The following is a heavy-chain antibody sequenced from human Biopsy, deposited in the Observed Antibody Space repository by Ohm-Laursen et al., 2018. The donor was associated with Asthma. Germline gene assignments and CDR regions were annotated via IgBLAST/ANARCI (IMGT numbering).Heavy chain of an antibody. J-gene: IGHJ6*02. V-gene: IGHV1-18*01. Sequence: ASVKVSCNASGYTFNSAGITWVRQAPGQGLEWMGWISVYNGDTKVAQKLQDRVTMITDTSTSTAYMELRSLRSDDTAVYFCARAVDYSHYYGIDVWGQGTTVTVS. CDR2: ISVYNGDT. CDR3: ARAVDYSHYYGIDV. D-gene: IGHD3-10*01. CDR1: GYTFNSAG.